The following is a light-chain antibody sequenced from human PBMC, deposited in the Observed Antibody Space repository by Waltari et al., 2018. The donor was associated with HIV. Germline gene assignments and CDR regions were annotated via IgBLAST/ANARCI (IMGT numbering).Light chain of an antibody. CDR2: DVS. J-gene: IGLJ1*01. CDR3: SSFAGSNSYV. CDR1: RSDVGAYHY. Sequence: QSALTQPRPVSGSHGQSFTISCTGSRSDVGAYHYVSWYQQYQGKAPKLIIYDVSKGPSGVPDRCSGSKSGNTASLTISGLQAEDEADYYCSSFAGSNSYVFGTGTRVTVL. V-gene: IGLV2-11*01.